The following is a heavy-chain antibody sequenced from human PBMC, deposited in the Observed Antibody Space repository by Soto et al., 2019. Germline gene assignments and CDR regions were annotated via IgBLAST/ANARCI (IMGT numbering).Heavy chain of an antibody. CDR3: ARDLDIAMGCYYYYGMDV. CDR1: GFTFSSYG. CDR2: IWHDGSKK. J-gene: IGHJ6*02. Sequence: GGSLRLSCAASGFTFSSYGMHWVRQAPGKGLEWVAVIWHDGSKKYYADSVKGRFTISRDNSENTQYLQMNSLRVDDTAVYFCARDLDIAMGCYYYYGMDVWGQGTTVTVSS. D-gene: IGHD5-18*01. V-gene: IGHV3-33*01.